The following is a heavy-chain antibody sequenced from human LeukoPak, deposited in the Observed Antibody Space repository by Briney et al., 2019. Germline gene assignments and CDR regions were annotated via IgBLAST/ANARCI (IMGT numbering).Heavy chain of an antibody. CDR1: GGSISSSSYY. J-gene: IGHJ5*02. V-gene: IGHV4-30-2*01. D-gene: IGHD6-6*01. Sequence: PSETLSLTCTVSGGSISSSSYYWSWIRQPPGKGLEWIGYIYHSGSTYYNPSLKSRVTISVDRSKNQFSLKLSSVTAADTAVYYCARDLSIAARNWFDPWGQGTLVTVSS. CDR3: ARDLSIAARNWFDP. CDR2: IYHSGST.